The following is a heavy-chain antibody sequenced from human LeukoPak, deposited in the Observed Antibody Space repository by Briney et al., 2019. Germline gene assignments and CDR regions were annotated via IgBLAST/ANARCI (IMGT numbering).Heavy chain of an antibody. J-gene: IGHJ6*02. D-gene: IGHD1-26*01. V-gene: IGHV4-39*07. CDR1: GGSIASTSYY. CDR3: ARSRDTTNYYGMDV. CDR2: IHPGGST. Sequence: SETLSLTCTVSGGSIASTSYYWGWIRQAPGKGLEWIGEIHPGGSTNYNPSLKSRVTMSIDKSKNQFSLKMSSVTAADTAVYYCARSRDTTNYYGMDVWGQGTTVTVSS.